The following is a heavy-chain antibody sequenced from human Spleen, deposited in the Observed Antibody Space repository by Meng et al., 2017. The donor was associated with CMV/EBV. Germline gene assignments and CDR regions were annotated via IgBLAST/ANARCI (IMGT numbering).Heavy chain of an antibody. V-gene: IGHV4-61*01. Sequence: SETLSLTCTVSYGSVSSGSYYWSWIRQPPGKGLEWIGEINHSGSTNYNPSLKSRVTISVDTSKNQFSLKLSSVTAADTAVYYCARAVISDFWSGSVISPFDYWGQGTLVTVSS. CDR3: ARAVISDFWSGSVISPFDY. J-gene: IGHJ4*02. D-gene: IGHD3-3*01. CDR2: INHSGST. CDR1: YGSVSSGSYY.